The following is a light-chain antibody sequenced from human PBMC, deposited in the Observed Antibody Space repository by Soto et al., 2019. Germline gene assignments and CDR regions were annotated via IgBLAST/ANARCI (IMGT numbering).Light chain of an antibody. CDR3: CSYAGSSTLV. J-gene: IGLJ2*01. Sequence: QSALTQPASVSGSPGQSITISCTGTSSDVGSYNLVSWYQQHQGKAPKLMIYEGSKRPSGVSNRFSGSKSGNTASLTISGLQAEDEADYYFCSYAGSSTLVFGGGTKLTVL. CDR2: EGS. CDR1: SSDVGSYNL. V-gene: IGLV2-23*01.